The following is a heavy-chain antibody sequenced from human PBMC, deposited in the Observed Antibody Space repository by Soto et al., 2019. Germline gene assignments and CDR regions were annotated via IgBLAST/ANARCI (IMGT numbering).Heavy chain of an antibody. CDR2: IDTYGSAT. Sequence: PGGSLRLSCAASGFSLSGYWMHRVRQAPGKGLVWVSRIDTYGSATKYADSVEGRFSISKDNAENTLYLQMNNLRADDTAVYYCVRVLKSIGWDNDGFDIWGQGTMVTVSS. CDR3: VRVLKSIGWDNDGFDI. J-gene: IGHJ3*02. D-gene: IGHD6-19*01. CDR1: GFSLSGYW. V-gene: IGHV3-74*01.